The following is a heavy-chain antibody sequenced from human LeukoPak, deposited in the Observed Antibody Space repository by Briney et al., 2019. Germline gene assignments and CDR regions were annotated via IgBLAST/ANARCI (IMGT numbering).Heavy chain of an antibody. CDR1: GFTFSSYA. Sequence: GGSLRLSCAASGFTFSSYAMHWVRQAPGKGLEYVSAISSNGGSTYYANSVKGRFTISRDNSKNTLYLQMGSLRAEDMAVYYCARAGKWLRLGDDAFDIWGQGTMVTVSS. D-gene: IGHD5-12*01. CDR2: ISSNGGST. V-gene: IGHV3-64*01. CDR3: ARAGKWLRLGDDAFDI. J-gene: IGHJ3*02.